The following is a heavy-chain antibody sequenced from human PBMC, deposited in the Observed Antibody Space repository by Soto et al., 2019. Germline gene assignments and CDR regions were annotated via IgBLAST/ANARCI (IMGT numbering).Heavy chain of an antibody. V-gene: IGHV3-23*01. D-gene: IGHD5-12*01. Sequence: EVQLLESGGGLVQPGGSLRLSCTASGFTFSSYAMSWVRQAPGKGLEWVSIISGSGSSTYYADSVKGRFTISRDTSKNTLYLQMNSLRAEDTALYYCAKGHIVATIVRAFDHWGQGTLVTVSS. CDR1: GFTFSSYA. CDR2: ISGSGSST. J-gene: IGHJ4*02. CDR3: AKGHIVATIVRAFDH.